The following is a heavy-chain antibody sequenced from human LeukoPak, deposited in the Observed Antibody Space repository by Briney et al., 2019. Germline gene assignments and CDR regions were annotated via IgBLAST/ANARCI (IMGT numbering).Heavy chain of an antibody. Sequence: SVKVPCKASGGTFSSYAISWVRQAPGQGPEWMGGIIPIFGTANYAQKFQGRVTITADESTSTAYMELSSLRSEDTAVYYCARVRSSNSGGSGWYYFDYWGQGTLVTVSS. CDR3: ARVRSSNSGGSGWYYFDY. CDR1: GGTFSSYA. J-gene: IGHJ4*02. V-gene: IGHV1-69*01. CDR2: IIPIFGTA. D-gene: IGHD6-19*01.